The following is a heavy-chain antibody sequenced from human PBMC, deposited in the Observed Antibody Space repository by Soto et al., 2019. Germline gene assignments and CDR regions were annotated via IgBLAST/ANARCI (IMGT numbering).Heavy chain of an antibody. V-gene: IGHV1-46*01. CDR1: GYTFTSYY. Sequence: ASVKVSFKASGYTFTSYYMHWVRQAPGQGLEWMGIINPSGGSTSYAQKFQGRVTMTRDTSTSTVYMELSSLRSEDTAVYYCARALRITIFGVVPYYYGMDVWGQGTTVTVSS. D-gene: IGHD3-3*01. CDR3: ARALRITIFGVVPYYYGMDV. CDR2: INPSGGST. J-gene: IGHJ6*02.